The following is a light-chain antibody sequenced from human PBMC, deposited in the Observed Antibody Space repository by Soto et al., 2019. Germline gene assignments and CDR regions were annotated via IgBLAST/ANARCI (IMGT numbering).Light chain of an antibody. J-gene: IGKJ5*01. Sequence: DIQMTQSPSSLSASVGDRVTITCRASQTISNYLNWYQQKSGRAPELLVYAASNLQSGVPSRFTGSGSGTHFTLTISGLEPADFATYFCQQSYNTPITFGQGTRREIK. CDR3: QQSYNTPIT. CDR1: QTISNY. CDR2: AAS. V-gene: IGKV1-39*01.